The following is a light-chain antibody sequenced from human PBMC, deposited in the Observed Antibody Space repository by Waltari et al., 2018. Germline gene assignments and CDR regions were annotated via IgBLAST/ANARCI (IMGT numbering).Light chain of an antibody. Sequence: EIVLTQSPATLSLSPGERATLSCRASQSVSSYLAWYQQKPGQAPRLLIYDASNRATGIPARFSGSGSGTDFTLTISSLEPEDFAVYYCQKRSNWRYTFGQGTKLEIK. CDR2: DAS. J-gene: IGKJ2*01. CDR3: QKRSNWRYT. V-gene: IGKV3-11*01. CDR1: QSVSSY.